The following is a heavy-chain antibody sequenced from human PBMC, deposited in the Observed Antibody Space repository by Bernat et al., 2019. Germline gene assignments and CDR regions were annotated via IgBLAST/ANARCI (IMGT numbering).Heavy chain of an antibody. CDR3: ARDGETYGSGSRPYYYYGMDV. CDR1: GFTFSSYG. D-gene: IGHD3-10*01. Sequence: QVQLVESGGGVVQPGRSLRLSCAASGFTFSSYGMHWVRQAPGKGLEGVAVIWYDGSNKYYADSVKGRFTISRDNSKNTLYLQMNSLRAEDTAVYYCARDGETYGSGSRPYYYYGMDVWGQGTTVTVSS. J-gene: IGHJ6*02. CDR2: IWYDGSNK. V-gene: IGHV3-33*01.